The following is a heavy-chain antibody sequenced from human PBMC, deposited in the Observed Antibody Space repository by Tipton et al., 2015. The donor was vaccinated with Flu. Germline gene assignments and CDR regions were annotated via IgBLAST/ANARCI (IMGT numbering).Heavy chain of an antibody. Sequence: TLSLTCTVSGGSISSYYWSWIRQHPGKGLEWIGYIYYSGSTNYNPSRKSRVTISVDTSKNQFSLKLSSVTAADTAVYYRARDPYGDYGMDVWGQGTTVTVSS. D-gene: IGHD4-17*01. J-gene: IGHJ6*02. CDR3: ARDPYGDYGMDV. V-gene: IGHV4-59*01. CDR2: IYYSGST. CDR1: GGSISSYY.